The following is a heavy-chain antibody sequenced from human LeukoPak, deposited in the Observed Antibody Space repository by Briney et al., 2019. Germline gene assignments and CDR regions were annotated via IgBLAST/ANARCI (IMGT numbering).Heavy chain of an antibody. Sequence: SQTLSLTCAVSGGSISSGGYSWSWIRQPPGKGLEWIGYIYHSGSTYYNPSLKSRVTISVDTSKNQFSLKLSSVTAADTAVYYCARGTTPPTYYYYYGMDVWGQGTTVTVSS. CDR2: IYHSGST. D-gene: IGHD4-17*01. J-gene: IGHJ6*02. V-gene: IGHV4-30-2*01. CDR1: GGSISSGGYS. CDR3: ARGTTPPTYYYYYGMDV.